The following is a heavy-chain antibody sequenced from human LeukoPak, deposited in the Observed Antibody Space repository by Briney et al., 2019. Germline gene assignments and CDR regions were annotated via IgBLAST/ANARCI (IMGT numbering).Heavy chain of an antibody. CDR1: GFTFSSYA. D-gene: IGHD2-21*02. CDR3: AKDWGPPYCGGDCYIDY. Sequence: GGSLGLSCAASGFTFSSYAMSWVRQAPGKGLEWVSAISGSGGSTYYADSVKGRFTISRDNSKNTLYLQMNSLRAEDTAVYYCAKDWGPPYCGGDCYIDYWGQGTLVTVSS. CDR2: ISGSGGST. J-gene: IGHJ4*02. V-gene: IGHV3-23*01.